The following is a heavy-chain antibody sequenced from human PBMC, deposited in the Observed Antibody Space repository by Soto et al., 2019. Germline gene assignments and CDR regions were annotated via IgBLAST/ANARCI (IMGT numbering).Heavy chain of an antibody. V-gene: IGHV3-23*01. Sequence: GGSLRLSCAASGFTFSSYAMSWVRQAPGKGLEWVSAISGSGGSTYYADSVKGRFTISRDNSKNTLYLQMNSLRAEDTAVYYCAKDGAHYDFWSGYFFVDYWGQGTLVTVSS. CDR1: GFTFSSYA. D-gene: IGHD3-3*01. CDR3: AKDGAHYDFWSGYFFVDY. J-gene: IGHJ4*02. CDR2: ISGSGGST.